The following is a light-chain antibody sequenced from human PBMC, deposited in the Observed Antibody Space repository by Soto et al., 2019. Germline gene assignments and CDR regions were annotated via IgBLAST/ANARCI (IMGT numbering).Light chain of an antibody. CDR2: AAS. J-gene: IGKJ2*01. CDR1: QGMSSW. Sequence: DIHMTQSPSSVSASVGDRVTITCRASQGMSSWLAWYQQKTGKAPKLLIYAASCLQSGVPSRFSGSGSGTDFTLTISELQPEDFATYYCQQATSFPSTLGQGTKLEIK. CDR3: QQATSFPST. V-gene: IGKV1-12*02.